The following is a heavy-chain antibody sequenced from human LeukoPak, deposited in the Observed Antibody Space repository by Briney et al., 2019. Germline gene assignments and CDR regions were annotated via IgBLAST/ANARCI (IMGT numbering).Heavy chain of an antibody. V-gene: IGHV4-59*01. Sequence: SETLSLTCTVSGGSISSYYWSWIRQPPGKGLEWIGYIYSSGSTNYNPSLKSQVTISADTSKNQFSLKLSSVTAADTALYYCARATYGSVFFDYWGQGTLVTVSS. CDR3: ARATYGSVFFDY. J-gene: IGHJ4*02. CDR2: IYSSGST. CDR1: GGSISSYY. D-gene: IGHD4-17*01.